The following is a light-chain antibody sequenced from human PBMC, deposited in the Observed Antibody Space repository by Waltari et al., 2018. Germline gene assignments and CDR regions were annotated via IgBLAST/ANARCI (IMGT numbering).Light chain of an antibody. CDR2: EVS. CDR1: SSDVGGYNY. V-gene: IGLV2-14*01. CDR3: ISYTSSTTWV. J-gene: IGLJ3*02. Sequence: QSALTQPASVSGSPGQSITISCTGTSSDVGGYNYVSWYQQHPGKAPKPMIYEVSNRPPGVSNRFSGAKSGNTASLTISGLQAEDEADYYCISYTSSTTWVFGGGTSLTVL.